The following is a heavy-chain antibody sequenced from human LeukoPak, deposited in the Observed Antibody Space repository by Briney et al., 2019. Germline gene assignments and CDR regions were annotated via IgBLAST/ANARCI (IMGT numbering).Heavy chain of an antibody. CDR3: ARGAPRIYYDI. Sequence: SETLSLTCTVSGGSISSSSYYWGWIRQPPGKGLEWIGSIYYSGSTYYNPSLKSRVTISVDTSKNQFSLKLSSVTAADTAVYYCARGAPRIYYDIWGQGTMVTVSS. J-gene: IGHJ3*02. CDR2: IYYSGST. D-gene: IGHD3-10*01. CDR1: GGSISSSSYY. V-gene: IGHV4-39*01.